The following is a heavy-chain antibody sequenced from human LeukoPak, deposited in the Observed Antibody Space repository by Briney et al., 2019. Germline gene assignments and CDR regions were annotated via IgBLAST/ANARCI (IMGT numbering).Heavy chain of an antibody. CDR2: ISSSSIDI. D-gene: IGHD3-22*01. CDR3: AKDSTPQYYYDSSGYRTLFFDY. Sequence: GGSLRLSCEASGFTFRSYGLNWVRQAPGKGLEWVSSISSSSIDIYYADSVKGRFTVSRDNAKNSLFLQMNSLRAEDTAVYYCAKDSTPQYYYDSSGYRTLFFDYWGQGTLVTISS. J-gene: IGHJ4*02. CDR1: GFTFRSYG. V-gene: IGHV3-21*04.